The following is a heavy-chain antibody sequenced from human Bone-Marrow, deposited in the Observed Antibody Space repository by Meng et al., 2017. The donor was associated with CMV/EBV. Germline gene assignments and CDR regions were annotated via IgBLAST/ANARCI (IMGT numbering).Heavy chain of an antibody. CDR1: GFTFSSSW. CDR3: ARDPEGIFGAINYFDS. V-gene: IGHV3-48*04. D-gene: IGHD3-3*01. J-gene: IGHJ4*02. CDR2: ISGSGNTI. Sequence: GESLKISCAASGFTFSSSWMHWVCQAPEKGLEWVSYISGSGNTIHYADSVKGRFTISRDSAKNSLYLQMDSLRADDTAVYYCARDPEGIFGAINYFDSWGQGTLVTVSS.